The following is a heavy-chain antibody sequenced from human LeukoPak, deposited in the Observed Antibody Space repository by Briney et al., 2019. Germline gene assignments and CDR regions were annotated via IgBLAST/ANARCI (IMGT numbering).Heavy chain of an antibody. CDR1: GYTFTSYD. CDR3: ARGRGSSSWWRYYYYYMDV. J-gene: IGHJ6*03. V-gene: IGHV1-8*03. D-gene: IGHD6-13*01. Sequence: ASVKVSCKASGYTFTSYDINWVRQATGQGLEWMGWMNPNSGNTGCAQKFQGRVTITRNTSISTAYMELSSLRSEDTAVYYCARGRGSSSWWRYYYYYMDVWGKGTTVTVSS. CDR2: MNPNSGNT.